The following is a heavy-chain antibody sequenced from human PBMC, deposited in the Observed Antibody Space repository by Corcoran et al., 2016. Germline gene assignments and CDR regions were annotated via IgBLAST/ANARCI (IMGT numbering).Heavy chain of an antibody. Sequence: EVQLVESGGGLVQPGGSLKLSCAASGCTFSDSAMHWVRQASGKGLEWVGRIRSKANSYATAYAASVKGRFTIYRDDSKNTAYLQMNSLKTENAVVYYFTRPWIQPVGATDYYYYGMDVWGQGTTVTVSS. CDR3: TRPWIQPVGATDYYYYGMDV. CDR2: IRSKANSYAT. V-gene: IGHV3-73*02. J-gene: IGHJ6*02. D-gene: IGHD5-18*01. CDR1: GCTFSDSA.